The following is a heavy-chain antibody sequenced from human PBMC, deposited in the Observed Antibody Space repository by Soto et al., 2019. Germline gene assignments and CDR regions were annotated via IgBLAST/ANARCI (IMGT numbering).Heavy chain of an antibody. CDR2: IRSKANSYAT. J-gene: IGHJ4*02. Sequence: EVQLVESGGGLVQPGGSLKLSCAASGFTFSGSAMHWVRQASGKGLEWVGRIRSKANSYATHYAASMKGRFTISRDDSKKTTYLQMNSLKAEDTAVYYCTRRYYYDSSGYYQGDYWGQGTLVTVSS. CDR1: GFTFSGSA. CDR3: TRRYYYDSSGYYQGDY. D-gene: IGHD3-22*01. V-gene: IGHV3-73*02.